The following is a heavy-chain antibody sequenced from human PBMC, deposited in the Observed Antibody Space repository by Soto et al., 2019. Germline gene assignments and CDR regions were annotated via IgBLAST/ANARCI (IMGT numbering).Heavy chain of an antibody. J-gene: IGHJ5*02. Sequence: PSETLSLTCTVSGGSISNYYWIWIRQPPGKGLEWIAYFYYTGSTNYNPSLRSRVTISVDTSKNQFSLKLSSVTAADTAVYYCAKYYYDSNTYFYRWFDPWGQGTLVTLSS. CDR1: GGSISNYY. D-gene: IGHD3-22*01. CDR2: FYYTGST. V-gene: IGHV4-59*08. CDR3: AKYYYDSNTYFYRWFDP.